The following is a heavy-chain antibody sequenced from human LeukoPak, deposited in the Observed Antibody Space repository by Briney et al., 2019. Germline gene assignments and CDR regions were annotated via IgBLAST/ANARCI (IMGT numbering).Heavy chain of an antibody. V-gene: IGHV1-8*01. CDR2: MNPNNGDT. CDR3: ARLYCSGGSCYHDRYYYYGMDV. D-gene: IGHD2-15*01. J-gene: IGHJ6*02. Sequence: ASVKVSGMASGYTFTSYDINWVRQATGQGLEWMRWMNPNNGDTDYAQKFQGRVTLTRNTSISTAYMEVNSLRSEDTALYYCARLYCSGGSCYHDRYYYYGMDVWGQGTTVTVSS. CDR1: GYTFTSYD.